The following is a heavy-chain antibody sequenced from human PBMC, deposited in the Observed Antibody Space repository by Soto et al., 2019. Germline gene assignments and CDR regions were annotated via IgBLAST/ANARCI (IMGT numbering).Heavy chain of an antibody. CDR3: ARDRSMDGYSPRAFDY. J-gene: IGHJ4*02. CDR1: GGTFSSFG. CDR2: IIPLYGTA. V-gene: IGHV1-69*01. D-gene: IGHD4-4*01. Sequence: QVQLVQSGAEVKKPGSSVKVSCKASGGTFSSFGFNWVRQAPGQGLEWMGGIIPLYGTANHAQRFQGRVTISADESTSTVYMELISLRSEDTAIYYCARDRSMDGYSPRAFDYWGQGTLVTVSS.